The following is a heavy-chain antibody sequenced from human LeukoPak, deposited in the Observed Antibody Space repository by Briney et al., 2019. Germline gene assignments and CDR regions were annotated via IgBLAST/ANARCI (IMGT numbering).Heavy chain of an antibody. J-gene: IGHJ5*02. V-gene: IGHV4-59*01. D-gene: IGHD6-13*01. CDR1: GGSISGYY. CDR3: ARQEQQLIYNWFDP. CDR2: IYYSGST. Sequence: SETLSLTCTVSGGSISGYYWSWIRQPPGKGLEWVGYIYYSGSTNYNPSLKSRVTISVDTSKNQFSLKLSSVTAADTAVYYCARQEQQLIYNWFDPWGQGTLVTVSS.